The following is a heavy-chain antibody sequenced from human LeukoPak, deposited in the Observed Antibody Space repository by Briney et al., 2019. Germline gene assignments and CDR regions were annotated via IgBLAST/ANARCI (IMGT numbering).Heavy chain of an antibody. CDR1: GGSISSYY. V-gene: IGHV4-59*01. CDR2: IYYSGST. J-gene: IGHJ4*02. CDR3: ARAPFGAAAGLTYYFDY. D-gene: IGHD6-13*01. Sequence: SETLSLTCTVSGGSISSYYWSWIRQPPGKGLEWIRYIYYSGSTNYNPSLKSRVTISVDTSKNQFSLKLSSVTAADTAVYYCARAPFGAAAGLTYYFDYWGQGTLVTVSS.